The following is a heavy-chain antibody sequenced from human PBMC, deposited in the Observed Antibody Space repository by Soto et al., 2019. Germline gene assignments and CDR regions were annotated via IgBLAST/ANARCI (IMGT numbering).Heavy chain of an antibody. CDR3: ARDSVGISSPGVY. D-gene: IGHD1-26*01. CDR2: IYTSGTT. CDR1: GGSVNGYY. J-gene: IGHJ4*02. Sequence: NPSETLSLTCTVSGGSVNGYYWTWIRQPAGKGLEWIGRIYTSGTTSYNPSLKSRVTMSLDTSKNQFSLRLTSVTAADTAVYYCARDSVGISSPGVYWGRLTLVTVSS. V-gene: IGHV4-4*07.